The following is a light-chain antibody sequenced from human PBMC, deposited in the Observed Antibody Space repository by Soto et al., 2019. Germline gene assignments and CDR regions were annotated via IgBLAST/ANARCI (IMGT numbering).Light chain of an antibody. CDR1: SSNIGENF. V-gene: IGLV1-51*01. CDR3: WTWDSSLSAGV. J-gene: IGLJ3*02. Sequence: QSVLTQPPSVSAAPGQKVTISCSGSSSNIGENFVSWYQHIPGTAPKLVIHDTSGRPSGIPDRFSGSKSGTSAILGITGLQTGDEATYYCWTWDSSLSAGVFGEGTQLTVL. CDR2: DTS.